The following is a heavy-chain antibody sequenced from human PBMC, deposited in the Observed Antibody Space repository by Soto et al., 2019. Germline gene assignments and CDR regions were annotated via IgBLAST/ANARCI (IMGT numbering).Heavy chain of an antibody. CDR2: INPNSGGT. D-gene: IGHD6-19*01. CDR3: ARDPSGGKHNSGWVWFDP. CDR1: GYTFTGYY. V-gene: IGHV1-2*04. J-gene: IGHJ5*02. Sequence: ASVKVSCKASGYTFTGYYMHWVRQAPGQGLEWMGWINPNSGGTNYAQKFQGWVTMTRDTSISTAYMELSRLRSDDTAVYYCARDPSGGKHNSGWVWFDPWGQGTLVTVSS.